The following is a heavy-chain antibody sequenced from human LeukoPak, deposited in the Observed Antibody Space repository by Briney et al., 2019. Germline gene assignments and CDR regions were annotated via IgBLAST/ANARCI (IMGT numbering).Heavy chain of an antibody. J-gene: IGHJ5*02. D-gene: IGHD6-13*01. Sequence: AASVKVSCKASGYTFTSDDINWVRQATGQGLECMGWMNPNSGNTGYAQEFQGRVTMTRNTSISTAYMELSSLRSEDTAVYYCARGRKRRIAAAEYWFDPWGQGTLVTVSS. CDR2: MNPNSGNT. CDR3: ARGRKRRIAAAEYWFDP. CDR1: GYTFTSDD. V-gene: IGHV1-8*01.